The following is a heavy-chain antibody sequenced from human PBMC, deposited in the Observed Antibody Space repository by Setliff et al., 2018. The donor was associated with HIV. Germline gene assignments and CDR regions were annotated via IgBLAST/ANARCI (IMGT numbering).Heavy chain of an antibody. CDR1: GFTFRSYA. CDR3: AKDKEGTTAFDL. Sequence: LRLSCAASGFTFRSYALYWVRQAPGKGLEWVSAITESGGATYYADSVKGRFTISRDNSKNTLYLQMNSLRVEDTALYYCAKDKEGTTAFDLWGPGTLVTVSS. D-gene: IGHD4-17*01. CDR2: ITESGGAT. J-gene: IGHJ4*02. V-gene: IGHV3-23*01.